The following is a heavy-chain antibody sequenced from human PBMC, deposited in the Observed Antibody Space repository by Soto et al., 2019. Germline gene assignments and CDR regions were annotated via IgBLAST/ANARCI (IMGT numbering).Heavy chain of an antibody. CDR2: ISGGGSTA. CDR1: GFTFTSYV. J-gene: IGHJ4*02. V-gene: IGHV3-23*01. CDR3: GRTYTGG. D-gene: IGHD3-10*01. Sequence: EVQLLESGGGLVQRGGSQRLSCAASGFTFTSYVMSWVRQAPGKGLEWVAGISGGGSTAFYADFVRGRFIISKDRAKNTLYLDMSGLRVDDTAVYFCGRTYTGGWGQGTLVTVSS.